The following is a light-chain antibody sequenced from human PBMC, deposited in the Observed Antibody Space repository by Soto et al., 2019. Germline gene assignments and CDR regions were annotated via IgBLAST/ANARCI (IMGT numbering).Light chain of an antibody. Sequence: EIVLTQSPGTLSLSPGEGATLSCRASQSVSSSYLAWYQQKPGQAPRLLIYGASSRATGIPDRFSGSGSGTDFTLTISRLEPEDFPVYYCQQYGSSPLWTFGQGTKVDIK. V-gene: IGKV3-20*01. CDR1: QSVSSSY. CDR2: GAS. CDR3: QQYGSSPLWT. J-gene: IGKJ1*01.